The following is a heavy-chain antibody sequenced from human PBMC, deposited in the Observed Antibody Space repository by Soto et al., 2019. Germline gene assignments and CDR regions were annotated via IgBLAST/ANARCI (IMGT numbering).Heavy chain of an antibody. CDR1: GYTLNTYG. Sequence: QVQLVQSGAEVKQPGASVKVSCKASGYTLNTYGITWVRQAPGQGLEWMGWISANNDHTNYPQKLQGRDTMTTDTSTNTDYMELRSLTSDDTAAYYCARGTYFDYWGQGTLVTVSS. CDR3: ARGTYFDY. CDR2: ISANNDHT. J-gene: IGHJ4*02. V-gene: IGHV1-18*01.